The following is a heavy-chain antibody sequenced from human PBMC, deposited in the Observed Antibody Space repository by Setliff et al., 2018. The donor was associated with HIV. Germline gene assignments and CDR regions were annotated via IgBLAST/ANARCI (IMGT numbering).Heavy chain of an antibody. CDR3: ARARWSERDDDAFDI. D-gene: IGHD1-26*01. CDR1: GGTFSSYA. Sequence: GASVKVSCKASGGTFSSYAISWVRQAPGQGLEWMGGIIPILGVANYAQRFQGKVTITTDESTSTAYMELSSLRSEGTAVYYCARARWSERDDDAFDIWGQGTMVTVSS. V-gene: IGHV1-69*10. CDR2: IIPILGVA. J-gene: IGHJ3*02.